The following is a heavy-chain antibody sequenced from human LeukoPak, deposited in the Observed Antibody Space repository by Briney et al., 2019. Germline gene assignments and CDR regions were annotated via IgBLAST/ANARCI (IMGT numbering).Heavy chain of an antibody. Sequence: SETLSLTCAVYGGSFSGYYWSWLRQPPGKGLEWIGEINHSGSTNYNPSLKSRVTISVDTSKNQFSLKLSSVTAADTAVYYCASRYCSGGSCYRDFDYWGQRTLVTASS. CDR1: GGSFSGYY. CDR2: INHSGST. J-gene: IGHJ4*02. D-gene: IGHD2-15*01. V-gene: IGHV4-34*01. CDR3: ASRYCSGGSCYRDFDY.